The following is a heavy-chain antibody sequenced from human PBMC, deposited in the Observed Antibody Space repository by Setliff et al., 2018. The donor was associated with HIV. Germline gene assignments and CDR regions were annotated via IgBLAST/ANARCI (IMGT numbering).Heavy chain of an antibody. CDR2: IIPIFGTA. CDR3: ARCRGTRYFDWLPMDV. V-gene: IGHV1-69*05. D-gene: IGHD3-9*01. CDR1: GGTFSSYA. J-gene: IGHJ6*02. Sequence: VASVKVSCKASGGTFSSYAISWVRQAPGQGLEWMGGIIPIFGTANYAQKFQGRVTITTDESTSTAYMELSSLRSEDTAVYYCARCRGTRYFDWLPMDVWGQGTTVTVSS.